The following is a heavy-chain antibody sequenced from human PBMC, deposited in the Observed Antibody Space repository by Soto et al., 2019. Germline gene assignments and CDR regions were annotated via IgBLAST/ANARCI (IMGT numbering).Heavy chain of an antibody. J-gene: IGHJ5*02. Sequence: EVQVMESGGGLVKPGGCLRLSCAASGFTFSTYSMNWVRQAPGKGLEWVSSISSNSDYIYYADSVKGRFTISRDNANNSLYLQMDSLRAEDAAVYYCARGKDYSGSGGRYNWFDPWGQGTLVTVSS. V-gene: IGHV3-21*01. CDR1: GFTFSTYS. CDR2: ISSNSDYI. CDR3: ARGKDYSGSGGRYNWFDP. D-gene: IGHD3-10*01.